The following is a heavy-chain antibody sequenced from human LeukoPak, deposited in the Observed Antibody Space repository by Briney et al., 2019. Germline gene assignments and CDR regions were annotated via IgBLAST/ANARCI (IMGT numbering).Heavy chain of an antibody. J-gene: IGHJ4*02. V-gene: IGHV4-39*01. CDR1: GASITTSAYY. Sequence: SETLSLTCSVSGASITTSAYYWGWIRQPPGKGLDWIGNIYYSGSTYYNPSLKSRVTISIDSSKNQFSLRLTSVTTAVTAVYYCAKSDGYGLIDYWGQGTLVTVSS. CDR2: IYYSGST. CDR3: AKSDGYGLIDY. D-gene: IGHD5-24*01.